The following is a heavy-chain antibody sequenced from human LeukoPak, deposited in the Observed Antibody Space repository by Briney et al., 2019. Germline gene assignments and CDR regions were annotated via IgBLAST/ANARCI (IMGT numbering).Heavy chain of an antibody. J-gene: IGHJ4*02. Sequence: ASVKVSCKASGYTFTSYDINWVRQATGQGPEWMGWMNPNSGNTGYAQKFQGRVTITRNTSISTAYMELRSLRSDDTAVYYCSAVGATTGFDYWGQGTLVTVSS. CDR2: MNPNSGNT. D-gene: IGHD1-26*01. CDR1: GYTFTSYD. V-gene: IGHV1-8*03. CDR3: SAVGATTGFDY.